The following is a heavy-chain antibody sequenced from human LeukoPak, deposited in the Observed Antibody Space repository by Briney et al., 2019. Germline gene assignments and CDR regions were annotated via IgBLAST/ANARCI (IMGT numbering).Heavy chain of an antibody. Sequence: PGGSLRLSCSASGFTFSDYWMMWVRQAPGKGLEWVDNIRQDDSEKNYVDSVKGRFTISRDNAKFSLYLQMNSLRAEDTAVYYCARGHYDMGVWGQGTTVTVSS. CDR1: GFTFSDYW. J-gene: IGHJ6*02. V-gene: IGHV3-7*01. CDR2: IRQDDSEK. CDR3: ARGHYDMGV.